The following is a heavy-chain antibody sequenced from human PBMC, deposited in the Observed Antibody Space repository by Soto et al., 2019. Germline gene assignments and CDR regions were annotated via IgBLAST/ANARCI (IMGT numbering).Heavy chain of an antibody. CDR1: GGTFSSYA. V-gene: IGHV1-69*13. J-gene: IGHJ5*02. D-gene: IGHD3-9*01. CDR3: ARDPLRTDILTGYGNWYDP. CDR2: IIPIFGTA. Sequence: AVKVSCKACGGTFSSYAISWVRQAPGQGLEWMGGIIPIFGTANYAQKFQGRVTITADESTSTAYMELSSLRSEDTAVYYCARDPLRTDILTGYGNWYDPWGQGTLVTVAS.